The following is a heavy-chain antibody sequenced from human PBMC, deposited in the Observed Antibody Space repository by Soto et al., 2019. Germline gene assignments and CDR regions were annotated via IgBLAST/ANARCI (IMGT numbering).Heavy chain of an antibody. CDR2: LNRDGSRT. J-gene: IGHJ4*02. Sequence: AQLEESGGGLVQPGGSLRLSCAASGFTFSNYWMHWVRQVPGQGPVWVSRLNRDGSRTDYADSVRGRFTIFRDNARNTLYLQMNSLRAEDTAMYYCARDLGGAGSYWGQGTLVTVSS. D-gene: IGHD1-26*01. CDR3: ARDLGGAGSY. V-gene: IGHV3-74*01. CDR1: GFTFSNYW.